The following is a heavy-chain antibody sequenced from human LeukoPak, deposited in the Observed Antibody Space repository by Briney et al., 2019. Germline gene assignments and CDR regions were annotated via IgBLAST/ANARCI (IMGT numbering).Heavy chain of an antibody. CDR2: VDPEDGET. CDR1: GYTFTDYY. J-gene: IGHJ5*02. V-gene: IGHV1-69-2*01. CDR3: ATDPSIADKYNWFDP. Sequence: ASVKISCKVSGYTFTDYYMHWVQQAPGKGLEWMGPVDPEDGETIYAEKFLGRVTITADTSTDTTYMELSSLRSEDTAVYYCATDPSIADKYNWFDPWGQGTLVTVSS. D-gene: IGHD6-6*01.